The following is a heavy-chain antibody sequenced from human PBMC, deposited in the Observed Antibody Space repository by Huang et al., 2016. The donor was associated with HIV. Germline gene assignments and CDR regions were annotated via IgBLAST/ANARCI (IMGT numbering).Heavy chain of an antibody. Sequence: EVQLVESGGGLVQPGGSLRVSCAASGFSISTYWMSWVRQTAGKGMEWVASIKQDGSEKDYVDAVKGRFIISRDNAKNSLYLQMNSLRAEDTAVYYCTRGPLGWLVHRYFYHWGQGTLVTVSS. V-gene: IGHV3-7*01. J-gene: IGHJ1*01. CDR2: IKQDGSEK. CDR1: GFSISTYW. CDR3: TRGPLGWLVHRYFYH. D-gene: IGHD6-19*01.